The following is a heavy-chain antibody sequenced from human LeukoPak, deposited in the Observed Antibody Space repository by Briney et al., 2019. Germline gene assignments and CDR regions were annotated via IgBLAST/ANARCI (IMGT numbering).Heavy chain of an antibody. CDR1: GFTFSSYA. CDR3: AKGLGADTPRWLGY. J-gene: IGHJ4*02. CDR2: ISGSGGST. V-gene: IGHV3-23*01. D-gene: IGHD5-18*01. Sequence: GGSLRLSCAASGFTFSSYAMSWVRQAPGKGLEWVSAISGSGGSTYYADSVKGRFTISRDNSKNTLYLQMNSLRAKDTAVYYCAKGLGADTPRWLGYWGQGTLVTVSS.